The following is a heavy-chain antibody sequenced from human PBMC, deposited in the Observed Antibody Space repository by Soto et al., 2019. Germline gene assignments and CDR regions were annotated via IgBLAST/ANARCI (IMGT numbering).Heavy chain of an antibody. CDR3: ARAVGAQLIDY. V-gene: IGHV4-59*01. Sequence: PSETLCLTCPVSGGSISSYYWSWIRQPPGKGLEWIGYIYYSGSTNYNPSLKSRVTISVDTSKNQFSLKLSSVTAADTAVYYCARAVGAQLIDYWGQGTLVTVSS. D-gene: IGHD6-13*01. CDR1: GGSISSYY. J-gene: IGHJ4*02. CDR2: IYYSGST.